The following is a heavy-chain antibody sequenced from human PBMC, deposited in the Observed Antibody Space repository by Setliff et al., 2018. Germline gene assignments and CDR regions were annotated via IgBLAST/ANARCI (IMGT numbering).Heavy chain of an antibody. Sequence: GGSLRLSCAASGFTFNGYAMNWVRQVPGKGLEWVAVISSDGNIKFHAESVKGRFTISRDNSKNTQYLQMHSLRPEDTAIYYCAQSGAHSGCSGDLCSLAGGALDIWGQGTLVTVSS. J-gene: IGHJ3*02. D-gene: IGHD2-15*01. CDR3: AQSGAHSGCSGDLCSLAGGALDI. V-gene: IGHV3-30-3*01. CDR2: ISSDGNIK. CDR1: GFTFNGYA.